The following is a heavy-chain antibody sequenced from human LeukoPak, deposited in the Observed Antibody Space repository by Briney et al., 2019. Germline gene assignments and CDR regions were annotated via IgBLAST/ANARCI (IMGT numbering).Heavy chain of an antibody. CDR2: IRNKANSYST. CDR1: GFTLSDHY. D-gene: IGHD5/OR15-5a*01. V-gene: IGHV3-72*01. CDR3: TSSVYDYRFFGK. J-gene: IGHJ4*02. Sequence: GGSLRLSCVGSGFTLSDHYMDRVRQAPGKGPEWVGRIRNKANSYSTEYAASVKGRFTISRDDSKNSLYLQMNNLETEDTAVYFCTSSVYDYRFFGKWGQGTLVTVSS.